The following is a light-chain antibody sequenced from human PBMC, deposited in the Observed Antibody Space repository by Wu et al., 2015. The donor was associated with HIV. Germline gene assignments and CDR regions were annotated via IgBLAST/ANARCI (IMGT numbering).Light chain of an antibody. J-gene: IGKJ4*01. CDR3: QQRSIWPLT. CDR2: GAS. CDR1: QSVRSY. V-gene: IGKV3-11*01. Sequence: EVVLTQSPGTLSLSPGERATLSCRASQSVRSYLAWYQQKPGQSPRLLIYGASSRATGIPDRFSGSGSGTDFTLTISSLEPEDFAVYYCQQRSIWPLTFGGGTKVEIK.